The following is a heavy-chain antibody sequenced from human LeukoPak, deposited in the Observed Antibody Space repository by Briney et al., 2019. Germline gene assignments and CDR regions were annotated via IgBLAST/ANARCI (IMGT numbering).Heavy chain of an antibody. D-gene: IGHD3-22*01. J-gene: IGHJ6*02. CDR2: ISTRCTSI. Sequence: GGSLRLSCAASGFTFSDYYMSWFRQAPGKGLERVSYISTRCTSISYAEYVQGRFTITRHNAKNASYLQMSSPRAEATAVYYCARQYYESSSYYLAYGRDVWGQGNTGTVSS. CDR3: ARQYYESSSYYLAYGRDV. CDR1: GFTFSDYY. V-gene: IGHV3-11*01.